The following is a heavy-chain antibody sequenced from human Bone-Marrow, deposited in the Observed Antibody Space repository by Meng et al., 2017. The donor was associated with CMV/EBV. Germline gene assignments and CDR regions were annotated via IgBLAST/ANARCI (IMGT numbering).Heavy chain of an antibody. D-gene: IGHD2-21*02. CDR3: ARRRVVTSTSYYGMDV. CDR2: ISPSSTYI. V-gene: IGHV3-21*01. CDR1: GFTFSTYT. J-gene: IGHJ6*02. Sequence: GESLKISCTTSGFTFSTYTMNWVRQPPGKGLEWVSSISPSSTYIYYGDSVKGRFTVSRDNAKNSLFLHMDSLAADDTAVYYCARRRVVTSTSYYGMDVWGQGTTVTVS.